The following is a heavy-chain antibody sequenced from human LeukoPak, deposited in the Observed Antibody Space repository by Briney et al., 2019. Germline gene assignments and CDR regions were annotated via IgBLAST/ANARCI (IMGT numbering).Heavy chain of an antibody. CDR2: ISWNSGSI. J-gene: IGHJ4*02. Sequence: GGSLRLSCAASGFTFDDYAMHWVRQAPGKGLEWVSGISWNSGSIGYADSVKGRFTISRDNAKNSLYLQMNSLRAEDTALYYCAKDRGIAVAGGFDYWGQGTLVTVSS. CDR1: GFTFDDYA. CDR3: AKDRGIAVAGGFDY. V-gene: IGHV3-9*01. D-gene: IGHD6-19*01.